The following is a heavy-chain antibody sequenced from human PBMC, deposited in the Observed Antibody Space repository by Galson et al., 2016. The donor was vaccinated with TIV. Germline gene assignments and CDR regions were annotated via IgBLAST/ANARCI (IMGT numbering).Heavy chain of an antibody. CDR3: ASYSPARLRVAYSHGLDV. D-gene: IGHD6-6*01. J-gene: IGHJ6*02. CDR2: ISGYNGNT. Sequence: SVKVSCKASGYTFNDYGISWVRQAPGRGLEWMGWISGYNGNTYYVQKFQGRVTMTTDTSTTTGYMELTSLGSDATAVYYCASYSPARLRVAYSHGLDVWGQGTTVTVSS. CDR1: GYTFNDYG. V-gene: IGHV1-18*01.